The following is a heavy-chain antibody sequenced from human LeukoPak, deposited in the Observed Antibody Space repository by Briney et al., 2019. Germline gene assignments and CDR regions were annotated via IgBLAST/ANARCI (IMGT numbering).Heavy chain of an antibody. D-gene: IGHD6-13*01. CDR2: IYYSGST. CDR1: GSSISSGGYY. Sequence: SETLSLTCTVSGSSISSGGYYWSWIRQHPGKGLEWIGYIYYSGSTYYNPSLKSRVTISVDTSKNQFSLKLSSVTAADTAVYYCARAPGIEKQLVNIDAFDIWGQGTMVTVSS. V-gene: IGHV4-31*03. J-gene: IGHJ3*02. CDR3: ARAPGIEKQLVNIDAFDI.